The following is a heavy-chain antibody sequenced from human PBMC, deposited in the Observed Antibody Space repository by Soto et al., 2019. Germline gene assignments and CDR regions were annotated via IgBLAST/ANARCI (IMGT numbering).Heavy chain of an antibody. Sequence: ASVKVSCKASGGTFSSYAISWVRQAPGQGLEWMGGIIPIFGTANYAQKFQGRVTITADESTSTAYMELSSLRSEDTAVYYCAKDRYSSNWNDAFDIWGQGTMVTVSS. CDR2: IIPIFGTA. J-gene: IGHJ3*02. CDR1: GGTFSSYA. V-gene: IGHV1-69*13. CDR3: AKDRYSSNWNDAFDI. D-gene: IGHD6-13*01.